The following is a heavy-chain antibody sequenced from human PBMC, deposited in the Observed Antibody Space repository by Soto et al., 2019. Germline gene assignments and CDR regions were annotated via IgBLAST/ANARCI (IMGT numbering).Heavy chain of an antibody. Sequence: VGSLRLSCAASGFVVTNYYMSWVRQAPGKGLEWAADFFIGGDTNYAESVKGRFTISRDNSKNTLYLQLNSLRAEDTAVYYCAREPLWSGPWRLDALDLWGQGTMVTVSS. D-gene: IGHD3-3*01. V-gene: IGHV3-53*01. J-gene: IGHJ3*01. CDR2: FFIGGDT. CDR1: GFVVTNYY. CDR3: AREPLWSGPWRLDALDL.